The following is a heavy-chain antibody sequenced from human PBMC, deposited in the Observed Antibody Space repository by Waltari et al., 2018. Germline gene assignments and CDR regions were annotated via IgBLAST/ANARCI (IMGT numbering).Heavy chain of an antibody. CDR1: GFTFSSYA. CDR2: ISYDGSNK. V-gene: IGHV3-30-3*01. D-gene: IGHD2-15*01. J-gene: IGHJ5*02. CDR3: ARKGGYCSGGSCYEDWFDP. Sequence: QVQLVESGGGVVQPGRSLRLSCAASGFTFSSYAMHWVRQAPGKGQEWVAVISYDGSNKYYADSVKGRFTISRDNSKNTLYLQMNSLRAEDTAVYYCARKGGYCSGGSCYEDWFDPWGQGTLVTVSS.